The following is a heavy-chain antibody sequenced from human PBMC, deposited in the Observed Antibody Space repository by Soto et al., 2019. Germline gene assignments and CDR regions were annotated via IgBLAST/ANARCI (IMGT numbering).Heavy chain of an antibody. Sequence: EVQLVESGGGLVHPGGSLRLSCAASGFTFSSYSMNWVRQAPGKGLEWVSYISSSSSTIYYADSVKGRFTISRDNAKNSLYLQMNSLRDEDTAVYFCARDCYGGGDCYSWYFDLWGRGTLVTVSS. V-gene: IGHV3-48*02. CDR2: ISSSSSTI. CDR1: GFTFSSYS. CDR3: ARDCYGGGDCYSWYFDL. J-gene: IGHJ2*01. D-gene: IGHD2-21*02.